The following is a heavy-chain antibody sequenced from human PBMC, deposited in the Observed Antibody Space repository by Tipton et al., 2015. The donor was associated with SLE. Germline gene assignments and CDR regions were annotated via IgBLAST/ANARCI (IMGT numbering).Heavy chain of an antibody. CDR1: GGSISSHY. CDR2: INHSGST. D-gene: IGHD6-13*01. Sequence: LRLSCTVSGGSISSHYWSWIRQPPGKGLEWIGEINHSGSTNYNPSLKSRVTISVDTSKNQFSLKLSSVTAADTAVYYCARQVIAAAGTFDYWGQGTLVTVSS. J-gene: IGHJ4*02. V-gene: IGHV4-34*01. CDR3: ARQVIAAAGTFDY.